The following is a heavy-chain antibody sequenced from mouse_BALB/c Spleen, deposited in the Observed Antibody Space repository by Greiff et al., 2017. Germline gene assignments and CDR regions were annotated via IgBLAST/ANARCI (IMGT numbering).Heavy chain of an antibody. Sequence: EVKVVESGGGLVKPGGSLKLSCAASGFTFSDYYMYWVRQTPEKRLEWVATISDGGSYTYYPDSVKGRFTISRDNAKNNLYLQMSSLKSEDTAMYYCARDKERRRFAYWGQGTLVTVSA. J-gene: IGHJ3*01. V-gene: IGHV5-4*02. D-gene: IGHD2-14*01. CDR3: ARDKERRRFAY. CDR2: ISDGGSYT. CDR1: GFTFSDYY.